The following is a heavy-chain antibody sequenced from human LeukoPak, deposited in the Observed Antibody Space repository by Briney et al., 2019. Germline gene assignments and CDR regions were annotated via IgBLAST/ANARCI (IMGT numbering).Heavy chain of an antibody. CDR3: ARDGGMGIAATGVDY. J-gene: IGHJ4*02. D-gene: IGHD6-13*01. CDR1: GGSISSYY. Sequence: SETLSLTCTVSGGSISSYYWSWIRQPAGKGLEWMGRIYTSGSTNYNPSLKSRVTISVDKSKNQFSLKLSSVTAADTAVYYCARDGGMGIAATGVDYWGQGTLVTVFS. V-gene: IGHV4-4*07. CDR2: IYTSGST.